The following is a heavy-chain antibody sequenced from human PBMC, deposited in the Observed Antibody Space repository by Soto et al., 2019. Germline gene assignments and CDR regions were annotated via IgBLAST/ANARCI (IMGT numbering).Heavy chain of an antibody. CDR1: GGSFSSGGYS. CDR3: ARVPYP. V-gene: IGHV4-30-2*01. CDR2: IYHSVST. J-gene: IGHJ5*02. Sequence: SETLSLTCTVSGGSFSSGGYSWSWIRQPPGKGLEWTGYIYHSVSTYYNPSLKSRVTISVDRSKNQFSLKLSSVTAADTAVYYCARVPYPWGQGTLVTVSS.